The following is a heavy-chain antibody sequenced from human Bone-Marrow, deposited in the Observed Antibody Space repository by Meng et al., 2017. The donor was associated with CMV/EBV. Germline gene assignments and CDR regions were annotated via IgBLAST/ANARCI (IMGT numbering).Heavy chain of an antibody. J-gene: IGHJ4*02. CDR1: GGTFSSYP. CDR2: IIPVSDTP. D-gene: IGHD5-12*01. V-gene: IGHV1-69*05. CDR3: TRVTGRRGGYAFDY. Sequence: SVKVSCKASGGTFSSYPFSWVRQAPGQGLEWMGGIIPVSDTPNYAQKFQGRVTVTTDESTRSAYMELSSLTSEDTAIYYCTRVTGRRGGYAFDYWGQGTLVTVYS.